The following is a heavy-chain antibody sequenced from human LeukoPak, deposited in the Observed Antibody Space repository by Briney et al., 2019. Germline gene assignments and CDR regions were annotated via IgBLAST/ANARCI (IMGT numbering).Heavy chain of an antibody. V-gene: IGHV3-23*01. CDR3: AKDRCSNGIGCYYYYMDV. D-gene: IGHD2-8*01. CDR1: GFTLSSYA. Sequence: GGSLRLSGAASGFTLSSYAMSWVRQDPGKGLEWVSAISVSGNTYHADSVKGRFTIPRDSYKNTLYLQMNSLRAEDAAVYYCAKDRCSNGIGCYYYYMDVWGKGTTVTISS. J-gene: IGHJ6*03. CDR2: ISVSGNT.